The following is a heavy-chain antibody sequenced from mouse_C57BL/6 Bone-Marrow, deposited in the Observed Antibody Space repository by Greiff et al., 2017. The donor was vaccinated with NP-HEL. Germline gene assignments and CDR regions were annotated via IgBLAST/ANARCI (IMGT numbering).Heavy chain of an antibody. CDR2: IDPENGDT. CDR3: TTSDDPF. J-gene: IGHJ3*01. D-gene: IGHD2-3*01. CDR1: GFNIKDYY. V-gene: IGHV14-4*01. Sequence: EVQLKQSGAELVRPGASVKLSCTASGFNIKDYYMHWVKQRPEQGLEWIGWIDPENGDTEYASKFQGKATITADTSSNTAYLQLSSLTSEDTAVYYCTTSDDPFWGRGTLVTVSA.